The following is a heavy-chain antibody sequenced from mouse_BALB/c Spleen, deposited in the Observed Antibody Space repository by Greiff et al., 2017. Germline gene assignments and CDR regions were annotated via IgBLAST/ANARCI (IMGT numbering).Heavy chain of an antibody. CDR2: IDPYNGGT. D-gene: IGHD1-2*01. J-gene: IGHJ2*01. CDR1: GYAFTSYS. V-gene: IGHV1S135*01. CDR3: ARWSNFITADY. Sequence: LVESGPELVKPGASVKVSCKASGYAFTSYSMYWVKQSHGKSLEWIGYIDPYNGGTSYNQKFKGKATLTVDKSSSTAYMHLNSLTSEDSAVYYCARWSNFITADYWGQGTTLTVSS.